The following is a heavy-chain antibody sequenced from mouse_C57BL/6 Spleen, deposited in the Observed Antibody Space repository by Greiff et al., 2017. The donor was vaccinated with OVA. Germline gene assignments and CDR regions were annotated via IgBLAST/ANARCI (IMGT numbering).Heavy chain of an antibody. CDR2: IYPGSGNT. Sequence: VQLQESGPELVKPGASVKISCKASGYSFTSYYIHWVKQRPGQGLEWIGWIYPGSGNTKYNEKFKGKATLTADTSSSTAYMQLSSLTSEDSAVYYCAREGGNPYAMDYWGQGTSVTVSS. V-gene: IGHV1-66*01. D-gene: IGHD2-1*01. CDR1: GYSFTSYY. J-gene: IGHJ4*01. CDR3: AREGGNPYAMDY.